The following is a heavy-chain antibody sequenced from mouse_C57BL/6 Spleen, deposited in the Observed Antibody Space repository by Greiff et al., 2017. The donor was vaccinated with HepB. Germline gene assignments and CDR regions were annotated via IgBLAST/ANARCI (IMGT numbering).Heavy chain of an antibody. J-gene: IGHJ3*01. CDR2: ISSGSSTI. D-gene: IGHD1-1*01. V-gene: IGHV5-17*01. Sequence: EVQLVESGGGLVKPGGSLKLSCAASGFTFSDYGMHWVRQAPEKGLEWVAYISSGSSTIYYADTVKGRFTISRDNAKNTLFLQMTSLRSEDTAVYYCARNYYYGSSYGFAYWGQGTLVTVSA. CDR1: GFTFSDYG. CDR3: ARNYYYGSSYGFAY.